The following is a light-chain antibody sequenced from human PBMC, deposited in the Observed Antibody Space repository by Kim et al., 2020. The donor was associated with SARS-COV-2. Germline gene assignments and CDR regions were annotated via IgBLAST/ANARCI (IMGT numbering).Light chain of an antibody. J-gene: IGLJ1*01. Sequence: GQGVTISCTGSSSNIGAGYNIHWYQHLPGGAPKLLIYDNNNRPSGVPDRFSGSKSGTSASLAITGLQAEDEADYYCQSYDSSLIFVFGTGTKVTVL. V-gene: IGLV1-40*01. CDR3: QSYDSSLIFV. CDR2: DNN. CDR1: SSNIGAGYN.